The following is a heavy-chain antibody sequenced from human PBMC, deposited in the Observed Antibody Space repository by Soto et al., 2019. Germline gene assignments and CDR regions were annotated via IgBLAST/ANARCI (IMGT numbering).Heavy chain of an antibody. CDR2: ISAYKGNT. Sequence: ASVKVSCKASGYTFNSYGISWVRQAPGQGLEWMGWISAYKGNTNYAQKLQGRVTMTADSSTSTAYMELRSLRSDDTAVYFCAREGKRYCSSTSCHGVVFGRWGQGTLVTVSS. D-gene: IGHD2-2*01. CDR3: AREGKRYCSSTSCHGVVFGR. CDR1: GYTFNSYG. J-gene: IGHJ5*02. V-gene: IGHV1-18*01.